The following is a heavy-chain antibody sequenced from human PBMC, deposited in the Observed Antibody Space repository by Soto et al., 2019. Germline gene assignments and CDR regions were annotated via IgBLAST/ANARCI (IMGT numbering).Heavy chain of an antibody. CDR1: GFNFSSYG. CDR2: IWYDGSNK. J-gene: IGHJ4*02. CDR3: ARDDRSGWYYFDY. Sequence: GGSLRLSCAASGFNFSSYGMHWVRQAPGKGLEWVAVIWYDGSNKYYADSVKGRFTISRDNSKNTLYLQMNSLRAEDTAVYYCARDDRSGWYYFDYWGQGTLVTVSS. D-gene: IGHD6-19*01. V-gene: IGHV3-33*01.